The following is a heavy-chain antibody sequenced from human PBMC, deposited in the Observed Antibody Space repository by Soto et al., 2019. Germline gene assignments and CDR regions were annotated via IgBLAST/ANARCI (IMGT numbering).Heavy chain of an antibody. V-gene: IGHV3-30-3*01. D-gene: IGHD3-9*01. CDR2: ISYDGSNK. Sequence: QVQLVESGGGVVQPGRSLRLSCAASGFTFSSYAMHWVRQAPGKGLEWVAVISYDGSNKYYADSVKGRFTISRDNSKNTLYLQMNSLRAEDTAVYYCARESGEGYDTGFDYWGQGTLVTVSS. CDR3: ARESGEGYDTGFDY. CDR1: GFTFSSYA. J-gene: IGHJ4*02.